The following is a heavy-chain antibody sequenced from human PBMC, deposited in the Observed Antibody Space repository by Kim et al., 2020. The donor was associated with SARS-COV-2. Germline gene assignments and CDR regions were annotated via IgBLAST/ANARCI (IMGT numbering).Heavy chain of an antibody. V-gene: IGHV3-7*01. Sequence: GGSLRLSCAASGFTFSSYWMSWVRQAPGKGLEWVANIKQDGSEKYYVDSVKGRFTISRDNAKNSLYLQMNSLRAEDTAVYYCARDSGDPHYNWNDAKFDPWGQGTLVTVSS. D-gene: IGHD1-20*01. CDR2: IKQDGSEK. CDR1: GFTFSSYW. J-gene: IGHJ5*02. CDR3: ARDSGDPHYNWNDAKFDP.